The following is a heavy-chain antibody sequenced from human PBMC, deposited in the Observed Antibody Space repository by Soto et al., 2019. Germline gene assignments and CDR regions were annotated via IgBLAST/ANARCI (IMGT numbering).Heavy chain of an antibody. J-gene: IGHJ4*02. CDR1: GYPFSNYG. D-gene: IGHD3-3*01. V-gene: IGHV1-18*01. CDR3: ARDRKYDFWSGPPRPMVIFDY. CDR2: ISGYNGNT. Sequence: QVRLVQSGGEAKKTGASVKVSCKASGYPFSNYGLSWVRQAPGQGLEWMGWISGYNGNTNYAQSFQGRVTMTTDTSTSTVYMELRSLRSDDTAVYYCARDRKYDFWSGPPRPMVIFDYWGQGSLVTVSS.